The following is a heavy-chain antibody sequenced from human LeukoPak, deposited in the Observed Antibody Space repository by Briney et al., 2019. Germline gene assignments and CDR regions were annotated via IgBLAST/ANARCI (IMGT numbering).Heavy chain of an antibody. D-gene: IGHD2-8*01. CDR3: ARGNMVYAAFDY. J-gene: IGHJ4*02. CDR2: IYDSGST. CDR1: GGSISDYY. V-gene: IGHV4-4*07. Sequence: SETLSLTCTVSGGSISDYYWSWIRQPAGKGLEWIGRIYDSGSTNNNPSLKSRVTMSVDTSKNQFSLKLSSVTAADTAVYYCARGNMVYAAFDYWGQGTLVTVSS.